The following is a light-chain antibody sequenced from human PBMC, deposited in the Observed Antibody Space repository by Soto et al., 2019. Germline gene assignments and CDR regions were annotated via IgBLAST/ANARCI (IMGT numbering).Light chain of an antibody. CDR3: STYTNKDLLIL. J-gene: IGLJ2*01. V-gene: IGLV2-14*03. CDR2: DVS. Sequence: QSALTQPASVSGSPGKSITLSCTGTNRDVGRYNYVSWYQHVPGKAPKLIISDVSNRPSGVSDRFAGSKSGNTACLTSSGLQAEEEADYFCSTYTNKDLLILFGGGTKLSVL. CDR1: NRDVGRYNY.